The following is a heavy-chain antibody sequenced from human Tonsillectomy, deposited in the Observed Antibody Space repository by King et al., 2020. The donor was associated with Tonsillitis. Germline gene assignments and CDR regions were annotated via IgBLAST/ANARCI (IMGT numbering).Heavy chain of an antibody. CDR1: GYNFASTW. J-gene: IGHJ6*03. D-gene: IGHD2-21*02. CDR3: ARQGASVTRFYYYDHMDV. Sequence: QLVQSGAEVKKPGESLKISCQGFGYNFASTWIGWVRQMPGQGLEVMGFIYPGDYDTRYRPSFQGQVTISADTALSTAYLHWSSLKASDTAMYYCARQGASVTRFYYYDHMDVWGNGTTVTVSS. V-gene: IGHV5-51*01. CDR2: IYPGDYDT.